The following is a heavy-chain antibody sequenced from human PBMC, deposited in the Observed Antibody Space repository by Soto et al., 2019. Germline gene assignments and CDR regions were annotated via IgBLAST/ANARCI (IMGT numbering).Heavy chain of an antibody. J-gene: IGHJ4*02. CDR3: ARGGGYAPIDDDY. V-gene: IGHV4-31*03. CDR1: GGSISSGGYY. Sequence: SETLSLTCTVSGGSISSGGYYWSWIRQHPGKGLEWIGYIYYSGSTYYNPSLKSRVTISVDRCKNQFSLKLSSVTAADTAVYYCARGGGYAPIDDDYWGQGTLVTVSS. D-gene: IGHD3-16*01. CDR2: IYYSGST.